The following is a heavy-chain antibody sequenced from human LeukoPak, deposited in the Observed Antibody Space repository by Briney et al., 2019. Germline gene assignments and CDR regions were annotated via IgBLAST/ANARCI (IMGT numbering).Heavy chain of an antibody. Sequence: GGSLRLSCAASRFTFSSYAMSWVRQAPGKGLEWVSDISGSGGSAYYADSVKGRFTISRDNSKNTLYLQMNSLRAEDTAVYYCAKGASGSYHTPYDYWGQGTLVTISS. CDR2: ISGSGGSA. J-gene: IGHJ4*02. D-gene: IGHD1-26*01. CDR3: AKGASGSYHTPYDY. V-gene: IGHV3-23*01. CDR1: RFTFSSYA.